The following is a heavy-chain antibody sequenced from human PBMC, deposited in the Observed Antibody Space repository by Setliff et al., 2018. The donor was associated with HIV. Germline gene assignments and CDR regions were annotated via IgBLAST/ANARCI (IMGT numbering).Heavy chain of an antibody. CDR1: GYSITSGYY. CDR2: IHHSGST. J-gene: IGHJ4*02. CDR3: ARVDRCSGGSCYFIDY. V-gene: IGHV4-38-2*02. Sequence: SETLSLTCTVSGYSITSGYYWGWIRQPPGKGLEWIGSIHHSGSTYYNPSLKSRVIISVDTSKNEVSLKVSSVTAADTAVYYCARVDRCSGGSCYFIDYWGQGTLVTGSS. D-gene: IGHD2-15*01.